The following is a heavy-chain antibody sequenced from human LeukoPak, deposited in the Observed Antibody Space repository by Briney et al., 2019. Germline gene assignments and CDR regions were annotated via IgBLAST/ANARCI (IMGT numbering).Heavy chain of an antibody. V-gene: IGHV3-30*02. CDR3: AKDGTAAAPRLDYYYYYYMDV. D-gene: IGHD6-13*01. CDR1: GFTFSSYG. J-gene: IGHJ6*03. Sequence: GGSLRLSCAASGFTFSSYGMHWVRQAPGKGLEWVAFIRYDGSNKYYADSVKGRFTISRDNSKNTLYLQMNSLRAEDTAVYYCAKDGTAAAPRLDYYYYYYMDVWGKGTTVTVSS. CDR2: IRYDGSNK.